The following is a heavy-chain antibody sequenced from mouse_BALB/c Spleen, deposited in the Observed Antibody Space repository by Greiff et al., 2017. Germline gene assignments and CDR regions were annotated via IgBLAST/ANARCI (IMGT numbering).Heavy chain of an antibody. CDR1: GFTFSSFG. CDR2: INSGSSTI. Sequence: EVKLVESGGGLVQPGGSRKLSCAASGFTFSSFGMHWVRQAPEKGLEWVAYINSGSSTIYYADTVKGRFTISRDNPKNTLFLQMTRLRSEDTAMYYCASGGLRRGYYAMDYWGQGTSVTVSA. V-gene: IGHV5-17*02. CDR3: ASGGLRRGYYAMDY. J-gene: IGHJ4*01. D-gene: IGHD2-2*01.